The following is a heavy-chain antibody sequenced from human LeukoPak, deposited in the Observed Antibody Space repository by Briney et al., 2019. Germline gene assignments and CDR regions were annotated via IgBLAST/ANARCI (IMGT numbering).Heavy chain of an antibody. J-gene: IGHJ4*02. CDR2: RNQDETEK. Sequence: GGAVRLSCTASGCTFRNLWWGWVRQAPGKGREGVGNRNQDETEKYYLGSVKGRLTISRDNSTTSLYLQINSLRVEDTARYYCVRLGSTSPGTWYTSFYQWGQGTLVTVSS. CDR3: VRLGSTSPGTWYTSFYQ. D-gene: IGHD2-2*01. CDR1: GCTFRNLW. V-gene: IGHV3-7*03.